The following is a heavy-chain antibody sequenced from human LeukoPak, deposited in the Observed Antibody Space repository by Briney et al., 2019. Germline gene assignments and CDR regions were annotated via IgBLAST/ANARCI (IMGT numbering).Heavy chain of an antibody. CDR2: IYYSGST. CDR3: ARGSRYSGSHDAFDI. D-gene: IGHD1-26*01. Sequence: SETLSLTCTVSGGSVRSGSYYWSWIRQPPGKGLEWIGYIYYSGSTNYNPSLKSRVTISVDTSKNQFSLKLSSVTAADTAVYYCARGSRYSGSHDAFDIWGQGTMVTVSS. J-gene: IGHJ3*02. CDR1: GGSVRSGSYY. V-gene: IGHV4-61*01.